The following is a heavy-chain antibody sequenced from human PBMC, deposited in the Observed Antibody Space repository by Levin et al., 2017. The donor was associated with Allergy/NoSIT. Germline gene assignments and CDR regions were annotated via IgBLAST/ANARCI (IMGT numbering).Heavy chain of an antibody. CDR3: ARGPLRGTSVTMPLGY. V-gene: IGHV4-34*01. Sequence: SETLSLTCAVYGGSFSAYYRNWIRQPPGKGLEWIGEINHSGSSNYNPSLKSRVTISVDTSKNQFSLKLNSVTAADTAVYYCARGPLRGTSVTMPLGYWGQGTLVTVSS. CDR1: GGSFSAYY. CDR2: INHSGSS. D-gene: IGHD4-17*01. J-gene: IGHJ4*02.